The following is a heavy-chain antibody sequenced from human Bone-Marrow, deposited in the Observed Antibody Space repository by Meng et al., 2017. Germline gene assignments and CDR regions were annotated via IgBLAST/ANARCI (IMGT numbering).Heavy chain of an antibody. CDR1: GGSFSGYY. CDR2: INHSGST. J-gene: IGHJ4*02. CDR3: ARGVASPIFSTVVTPAFDY. Sequence: QGTLQQGGAGLLKPSETLSLTCAVYGGSFSGYYWSWIRQPPGKGLEWIGEINHSGSTNYNPSLKSRVTISVDTSKNQFSLKLSSVTAADTAVYYCARGVASPIFSTVVTPAFDYWGQGTLVTVSS. V-gene: IGHV4-34*01. D-gene: IGHD4-23*01.